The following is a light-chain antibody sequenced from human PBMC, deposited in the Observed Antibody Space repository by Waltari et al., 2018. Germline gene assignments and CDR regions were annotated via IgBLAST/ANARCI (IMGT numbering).Light chain of an antibody. CDR3: SSFTSSTTGI. CDR2: DVK. CDR1: SSYSAGYEY. V-gene: IGLV2-14*03. J-gene: IGLJ2*01. Sequence: SALTQPDSVSGSPGQSITISCSGISSYSAGYEYFFWYPQHPGKAPKVIIYDVKNRPSGVSNRFSGSKSGSSASLTISGRQAEDEADYYCSSFTSSTTGIFGGGTKVTVL.